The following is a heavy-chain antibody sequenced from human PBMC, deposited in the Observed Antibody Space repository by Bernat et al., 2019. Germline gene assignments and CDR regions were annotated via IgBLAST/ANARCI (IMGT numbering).Heavy chain of an antibody. CDR1: GGSISSGGYS. D-gene: IGHD4-17*01. Sequence: QLQLQESGSGLVKPSQTLSLTCAVSGGSISSGGYSWSWIRQPPGQGLEWIGYIYHSGSTYYNPSLKSRVTISVDRSKNQFSLKLSSVTAADTAVYYCAGTTVTIATLRAYAFDIWGQGTMVTVSS. J-gene: IGHJ3*02. CDR2: IYHSGST. CDR3: AGTTVTIATLRAYAFDI. V-gene: IGHV4-30-2*01.